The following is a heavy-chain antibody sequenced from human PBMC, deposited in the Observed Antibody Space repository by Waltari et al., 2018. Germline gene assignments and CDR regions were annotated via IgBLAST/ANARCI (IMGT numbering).Heavy chain of an antibody. J-gene: IGHJ3*02. D-gene: IGHD1-26*01. CDR1: GGSFSGYY. V-gene: IGHV4-34*01. CDR2: INTSGRP. CDR3: ARAWISLILGATSAFDI. Sequence: QVQLQQWGAGLLKPSETLSLTCAVYGGSFSGYYWSWIRQPPGKGLGWIGEINTSGRPNHNPSPKMRVTISVDTSKNQFSLKLSSVTAADTAVYYCARAWISLILGATSAFDIWGQGTMVTVS.